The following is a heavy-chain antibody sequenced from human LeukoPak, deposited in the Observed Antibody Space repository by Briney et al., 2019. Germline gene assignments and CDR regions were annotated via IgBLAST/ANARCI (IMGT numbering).Heavy chain of an antibody. Sequence: GESLRLSCAASGFTFSSYWMHWVGQPPGKGLVWVSRVNPQGTDTSYTDSVKGRFTISRDNAKDALHLQMDNLRAEDTAVYYCARARWSSTGWFFGYWGQGTLVTVSS. V-gene: IGHV3-74*01. D-gene: IGHD6-19*01. J-gene: IGHJ4*02. CDR2: VNPQGTDT. CDR3: ARARWSSTGWFFGY. CDR1: GFTFSSYW.